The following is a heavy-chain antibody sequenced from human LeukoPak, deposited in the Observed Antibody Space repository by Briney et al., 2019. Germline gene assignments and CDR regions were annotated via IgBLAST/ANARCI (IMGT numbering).Heavy chain of an antibody. CDR2: IYYSGST. Sequence: PSETLSLTCTVSGGSISSSSYYWGWIRQPPGKGLEWIGCIYYSGSTYYNPSLTSRVTISVDTSKNQFSLKLSSVTAADTAVYYCARHFIYDSSGYYYVRNWFDPWGQGTLVTVSS. J-gene: IGHJ5*02. V-gene: IGHV4-39*01. D-gene: IGHD3-22*01. CDR3: ARHFIYDSSGYYYVRNWFDP. CDR1: GGSISSSSYY.